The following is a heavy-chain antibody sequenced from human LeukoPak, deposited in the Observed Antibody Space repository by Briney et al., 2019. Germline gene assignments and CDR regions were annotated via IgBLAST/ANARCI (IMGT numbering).Heavy chain of an antibody. Sequence: PGGSLRLSCAGSGFIFRNYAMAWVRQAPGKGLECVSAISGSGDSVRHADSVQGRFIISRDNSKSTLYLQMDNLRAEDTALYYCARDFWATNYYYGMDVWGQGTTVTVSS. D-gene: IGHD3-3*01. CDR3: ARDFWATNYYYGMDV. J-gene: IGHJ6*02. V-gene: IGHV3-23*01. CDR2: ISGSGDSV. CDR1: GFIFRNYA.